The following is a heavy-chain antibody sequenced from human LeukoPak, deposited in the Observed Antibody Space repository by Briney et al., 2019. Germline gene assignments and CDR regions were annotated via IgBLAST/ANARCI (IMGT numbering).Heavy chain of an antibody. Sequence: PSETLSLTCTVSGGSISSYYWSWLRQPPGKGLEWIGYIYYSGSTNYNPSLKSRVTISVDTSKNQFSLKLSSVTAADTAVYYCARASQYGSGSHLDYWGRGTLVTVSS. CDR1: GGSISSYY. CDR2: IYYSGST. D-gene: IGHD3-10*01. CDR3: ARASQYGSGSHLDY. V-gene: IGHV4-59*01. J-gene: IGHJ4*02.